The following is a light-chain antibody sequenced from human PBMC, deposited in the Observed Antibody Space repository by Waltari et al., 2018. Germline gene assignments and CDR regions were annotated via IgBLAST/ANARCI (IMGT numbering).Light chain of an antibody. CDR2: HAS. CDR1: QSLSGSY. CDR3: QQYSSSPTT. Sequence: EIVLTQSPGTLSLSPGDRATLSCRASQSLSGSYLAWYQQKPGQAPRLLIYHASCRATGIPPRFSGNGSETDFTLTISSLEPEDFAVYICQQYSSSPTTFGQGTKLDIK. J-gene: IGKJ2*01. V-gene: IGKV3-20*01.